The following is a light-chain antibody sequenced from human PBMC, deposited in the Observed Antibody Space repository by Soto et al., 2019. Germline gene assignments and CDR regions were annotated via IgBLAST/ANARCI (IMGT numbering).Light chain of an antibody. CDR1: QSISNW. CDR3: QQHNSYS. Sequence: IQLTESPSTLPASVGARVTLTCRASQSISNWLAWYQQKPGTAPKRLIYHASILETAVPSSFSGKGSGTEFTLTISSLQPGDFATYYCQQHNSYSFGQGTKVDIK. CDR2: HAS. V-gene: IGKV1-5*01. J-gene: IGKJ1*01.